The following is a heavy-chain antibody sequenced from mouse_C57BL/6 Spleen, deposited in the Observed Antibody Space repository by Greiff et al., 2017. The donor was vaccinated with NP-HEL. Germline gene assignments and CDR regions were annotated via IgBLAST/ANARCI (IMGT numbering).Heavy chain of an antibody. CDR1: GYAFSSSW. Sequence: QVQLQQSGPELVKPGASVKISCKASGYAFSSSWMNWVKQRPGKGLEWIGRIYPGDGDTNYNGKFKGKATLTADKSSSTAYMQLSSLTSEDSAVYFCASVPWFAYWGQGTLVTVSA. CDR2: IYPGDGDT. V-gene: IGHV1-82*01. CDR3: ASVPWFAY. J-gene: IGHJ3*01.